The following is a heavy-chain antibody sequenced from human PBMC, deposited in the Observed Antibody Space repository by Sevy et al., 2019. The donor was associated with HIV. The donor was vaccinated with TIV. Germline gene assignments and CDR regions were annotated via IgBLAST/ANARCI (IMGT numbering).Heavy chain of an antibody. D-gene: IGHD6-13*01. CDR2: ISSSGSTI. CDR1: GFTFSSYE. V-gene: IGHV3-48*03. J-gene: IGHJ4*02. Sequence: GGSLRLSCAASGFTFSSYEMNWVRQAPGKGLEWVSYISSSGSTIYYADSVKGRFTISRDNAKNSLYLQINSLRAEDTAVYYCARERSGQQLVPFDYWGQGTLVTVSS. CDR3: ARERSGQQLVPFDY.